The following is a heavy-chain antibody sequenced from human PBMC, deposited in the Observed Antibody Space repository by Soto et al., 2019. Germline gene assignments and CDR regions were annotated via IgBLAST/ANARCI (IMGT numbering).Heavy chain of an antibody. D-gene: IGHD6-19*01. CDR3: AKEGRQWLVTSDFNY. J-gene: IGHJ4*02. V-gene: IGHV3-30*18. CDR2: VSHDGRNT. Sequence: GGSLRLSCAASGFTFSDYAMHWVRQAPGKGLEWVAVVSHDGRNTHYADSVKGRFTISRDSTKNTVSLKITSLRAEDTAVYYCAKEGRQWLVTSDFNYWGQGALVTVS. CDR1: GFTFSDYA.